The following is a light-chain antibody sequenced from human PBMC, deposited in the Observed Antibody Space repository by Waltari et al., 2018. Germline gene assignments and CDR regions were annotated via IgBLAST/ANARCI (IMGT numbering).Light chain of an antibody. Sequence: QSALTQPPSASGSPGQSVTLSCTGSSSDVGGYNYVSWYQQHPGKAPKLMISEVSERPSGVPDRFSGSKSGNTASLTVSGLQAEDEADYYCSSYAGTNNLVFGGGTKLTVL. CDR3: SSYAGTNNLV. V-gene: IGLV2-8*01. CDR2: EVS. J-gene: IGLJ2*01. CDR1: SSDVGGYNY.